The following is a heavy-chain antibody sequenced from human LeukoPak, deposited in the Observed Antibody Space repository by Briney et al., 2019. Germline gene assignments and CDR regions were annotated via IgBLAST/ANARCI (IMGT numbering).Heavy chain of an antibody. CDR2: IYYSGST. J-gene: IGHJ4*02. Sequence: SETLSLTCTVSGGSISSGDYYWSWIRQSPGKGLEWIGYIYYSGSTYYNPSLKSRVTISVDTSKNQFSLKLSSVTAADTAAYYCAGVSYYYDSSGYYYFDYWGQGTLVTVSS. D-gene: IGHD3-22*01. V-gene: IGHV4-30-4*01. CDR1: GGSISSGDYY. CDR3: AGVSYYYDSSGYYYFDY.